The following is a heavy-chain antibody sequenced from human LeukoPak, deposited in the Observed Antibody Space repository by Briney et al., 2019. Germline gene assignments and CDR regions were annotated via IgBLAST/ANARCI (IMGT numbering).Heavy chain of an antibody. CDR1: GGTFSSYA. CDR3: AREVAGTPFIDY. V-gene: IGHV1-69*13. Sequence: SVKVSCKASGGTFSSYAISWVRQAPGQGLEWMGGIIPIFGTANYAQKFQGRVTITADESTSTAYMELSSLRSKDTAVYYCAREVAGTPFIDYWGQGTLVTVSS. J-gene: IGHJ4*02. D-gene: IGHD1-14*01. CDR2: IIPIFGTA.